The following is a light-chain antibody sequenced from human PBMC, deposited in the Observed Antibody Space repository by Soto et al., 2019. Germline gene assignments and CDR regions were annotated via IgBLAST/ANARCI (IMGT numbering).Light chain of an antibody. Sequence: QSVLTQPASVSGSPGQSITISCTGTSSDVGGYDYVSWYQHHPGKAPKLMIYDVTIRPSGVSNRFSGSKSSNTASLAISGLRAEDEADYFCSSYTCSSTLHVVFGGGTKVTVL. V-gene: IGLV2-14*03. J-gene: IGLJ2*01. CDR2: DVT. CDR1: SSDVGGYDY. CDR3: SSYTCSSTLHVV.